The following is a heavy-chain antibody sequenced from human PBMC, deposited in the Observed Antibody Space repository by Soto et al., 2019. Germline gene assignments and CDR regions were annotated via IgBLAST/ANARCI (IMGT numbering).Heavy chain of an antibody. CDR1: GYTFTSYG. Sequence: QVQLVQSGAEVKKPGASVKVSCKASGYTFTSYGISWVRQAPGQGLEWMGWISAYNGNTNYAQKPQGRVTMTTDTSTSTAYRELRSLRSDDTAVYYCARVLHCVGDCYPYYFDYWGQGTLVTVSS. CDR3: ARVLHCVGDCYPYYFDY. D-gene: IGHD2-21*02. CDR2: ISAYNGNT. V-gene: IGHV1-18*01. J-gene: IGHJ4*02.